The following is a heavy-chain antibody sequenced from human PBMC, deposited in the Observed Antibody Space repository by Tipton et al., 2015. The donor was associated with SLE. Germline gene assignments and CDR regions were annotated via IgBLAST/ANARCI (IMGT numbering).Heavy chain of an antibody. Sequence: TLSLTCAVYGGSFSGYYWSWIRQPPGKGLEWIGEIIHSGGTNYNPSLKSRVTISVDTSKNQFSLKLSSVTAADTAVYYCAGVSRDAFEIWGQGTMVTVSS. V-gene: IGHV4-34*12. CDR1: GGSFSGYY. CDR2: IIHSGGT. CDR3: AGVSRDAFEI. D-gene: IGHD5/OR15-5a*01. J-gene: IGHJ3*02.